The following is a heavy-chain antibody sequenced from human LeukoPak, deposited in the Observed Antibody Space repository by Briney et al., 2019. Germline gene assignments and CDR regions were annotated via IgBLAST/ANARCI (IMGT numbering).Heavy chain of an antibody. CDR1: GFTFSDYY. Sequence: GGSLRVSCAASGFTFSDYYMSWIRQAPGKGLEWVSYISSSGSTIYYADSVKGRFTISRDNSKNTLYLQMNSLRAEDTAVYYCARQPRQQLVWNWFDPWGQGTLVTVSS. D-gene: IGHD6-13*01. J-gene: IGHJ5*02. V-gene: IGHV3-11*04. CDR2: ISSSGSTI. CDR3: ARQPRQQLVWNWFDP.